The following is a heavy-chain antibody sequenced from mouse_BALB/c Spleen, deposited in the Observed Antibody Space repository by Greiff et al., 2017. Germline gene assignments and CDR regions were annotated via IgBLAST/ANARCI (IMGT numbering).Heavy chain of an antibody. J-gene: IGHJ3*01. CDR3: ARRDGNIRGFAY. Sequence: EVMLVESGGGLVKLGGSLKLSCAASGFTFSSYYMSWVRQTPEKRLELVAAINSNGGSTYYPDTVKGRFTISRDNAKNTLYLQMSSLKSEDTALYYCARRDGNIRGFAYWGQGTLVTVSA. D-gene: IGHD2-1*01. CDR1: GFTFSSYY. V-gene: IGHV5-6-2*01. CDR2: INSNGGST.